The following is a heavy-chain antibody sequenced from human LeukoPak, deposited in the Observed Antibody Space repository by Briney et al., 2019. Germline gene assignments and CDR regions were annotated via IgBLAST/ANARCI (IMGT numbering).Heavy chain of an antibody. CDR3: ARDLNPWTTVTPGVDY. D-gene: IGHD4-17*01. CDR1: GFTFGDYA. CDR2: IRSKAYGGTT. Sequence: GGSLRLSCTASGFTFGDYAMSWFRQAPGKGLEWVGFIRSKAYGGTTEYAASVKGRFTISRDDSKSIAYLQMNSLKTEDTAVYYCARDLNPWTTVTPGVDYWGEGTLVTVSS. V-gene: IGHV3-49*03. J-gene: IGHJ4*02.